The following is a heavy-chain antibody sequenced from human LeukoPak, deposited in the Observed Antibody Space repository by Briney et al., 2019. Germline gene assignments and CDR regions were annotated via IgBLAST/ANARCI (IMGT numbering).Heavy chain of an antibody. CDR2: ISYDGSNK. CDR1: GFTFSSYG. V-gene: IGHV3-30*18. D-gene: IGHD3-10*01. J-gene: IGHJ4*02. Sequence: GGSLRLSCAASGFTFSSYGMHWVGQAPGKGLEWVAIISYDGSNKYYADSVKGRFTISRDNSKNTLYLQMNSLRAEDTPVYYCAKAPLLWFGELSYYFDYWGQGTLVTVSS. CDR3: AKAPLLWFGELSYYFDY.